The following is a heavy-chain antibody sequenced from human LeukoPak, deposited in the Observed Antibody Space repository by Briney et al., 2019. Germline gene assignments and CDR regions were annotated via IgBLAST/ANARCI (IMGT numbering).Heavy chain of an antibody. J-gene: IGHJ3*02. CDR1: GGTFSSYA. CDR3: ARGLWPEPAANNDAFDI. D-gene: IGHD2-2*01. Sequence: SVKVSCKASGGTFSSYAISWVRQAPGQGLEWMGRIIPILGIANYAQKFQGRVTITADKSTSTAYMELSSLRSEDTAVYYCARGLWPEPAANNDAFDIWGQGTMVTVSS. V-gene: IGHV1-69*04. CDR2: IIPILGIA.